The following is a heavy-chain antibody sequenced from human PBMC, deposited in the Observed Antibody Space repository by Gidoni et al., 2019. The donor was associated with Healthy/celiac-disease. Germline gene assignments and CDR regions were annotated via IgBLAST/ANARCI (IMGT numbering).Heavy chain of an antibody. V-gene: IGHV3-21*01. D-gene: IGHD6-13*01. CDR3: ARDTAAAYYFDY. J-gene: IGHJ4*02. CDR1: GFPFRSYS. CDR2: ISSSSSYI. Sequence: EVQLVASGGCLVTPGGSLRLSCAASGFPFRSYSMNWVRQAPGKGLEWVSSISSSSSYIYYADSVKGRFTISRDNAKNSLYLQMNSLRAEDTAVYYCARDTAAAYYFDYWGQGTLVTVSS.